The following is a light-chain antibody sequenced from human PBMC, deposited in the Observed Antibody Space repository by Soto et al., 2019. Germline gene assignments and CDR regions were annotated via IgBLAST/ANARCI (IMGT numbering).Light chain of an antibody. CDR1: QSVSSY. CDR3: QQRSNLPPLGIT. CDR2: DAS. J-gene: IGKJ5*01. V-gene: IGKV3-11*01. Sequence: EIVLTQSPATLPLSPGERATLSCRASQSVSSYLAWYQQKPGQAPRLLIYDASNRATGIPARFSGSGSGTDFTLTISSLEPEDFSVYYCQQRSNLPPLGITFCQGTRLEI.